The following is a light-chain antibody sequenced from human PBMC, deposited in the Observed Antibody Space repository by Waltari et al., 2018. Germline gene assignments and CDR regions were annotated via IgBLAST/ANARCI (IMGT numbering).Light chain of an antibody. CDR3: QQGDSFPLT. J-gene: IGKJ4*01. Sequence: DIQMTQSPTSVSASVGDRVTITCRASQAISSWIAWYQQKPGKAPELLIFTTSNLQSGVPSRFGGSGSGTDFTLTISSLQPEDFATYYCQQGDSFPLTFGGGTKVEIK. V-gene: IGKV1-12*01. CDR2: TTS. CDR1: QAISSW.